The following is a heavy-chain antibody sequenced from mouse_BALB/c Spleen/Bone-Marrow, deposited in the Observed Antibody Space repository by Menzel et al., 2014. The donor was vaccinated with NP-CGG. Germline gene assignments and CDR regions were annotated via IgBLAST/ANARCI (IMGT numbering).Heavy chain of an antibody. CDR1: GFTFSSFG. CDR3: ARGKYGYDY. Sequence: EVKLVESGGGLVQPGGSRKLSCAASGFTFSSFGVHWVRQAPEKGLEWVAYISSGSSTIYYADTVKGRFTISRDNPKNTLFLQMTSLRSEDTAMYYCARGKYGYDYWGQGTTLTASS. V-gene: IGHV5-17*02. CDR2: ISSGSSTI. J-gene: IGHJ2*01. D-gene: IGHD2-10*02.